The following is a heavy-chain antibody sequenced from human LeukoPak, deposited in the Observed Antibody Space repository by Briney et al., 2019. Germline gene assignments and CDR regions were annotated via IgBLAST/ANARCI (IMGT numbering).Heavy chain of an antibody. Sequence: ASVKVSCKASGYTFTDNHMHWVRQAPGQELEWMGWISPNSGGTNYAQKFRGRVTMTRDTSLSTAYMELSGLTPDDTAFYYCARRTGDGAFDIWGQGTVVTVSS. CDR2: ISPNSGGT. D-gene: IGHD7-27*01. V-gene: IGHV1-2*02. CDR3: ARRTGDGAFDI. CDR1: GYTFTDNH. J-gene: IGHJ3*02.